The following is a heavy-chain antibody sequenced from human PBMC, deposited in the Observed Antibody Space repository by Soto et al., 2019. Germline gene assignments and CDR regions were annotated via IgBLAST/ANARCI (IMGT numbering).Heavy chain of an antibody. CDR2: INHSGST. J-gene: IGHJ6*03. Sequence: SDTLSLTCAVYGVSFSGYYWSWIRQPPGKWLEWIGEINHSGSTNYNPSRKSRVTISVDTSKNQLSLKLSSVTDAATAVYYCARRKGQLVQYYYYYYMDVWGKGTKVTVSS. CDR1: GVSFSGYY. V-gene: IGHV4-34*01. CDR3: ARRKGQLVQYYYYYYMDV. D-gene: IGHD6-6*01.